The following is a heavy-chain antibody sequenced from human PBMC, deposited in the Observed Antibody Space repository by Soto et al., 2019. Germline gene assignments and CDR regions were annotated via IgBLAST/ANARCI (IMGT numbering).Heavy chain of an antibody. CDR3: ASDELGYYYDISGLYGMDF. V-gene: IGHV1-69*01. CDR2: LIPIFGTA. CDR1: GGTFSSSA. J-gene: IGHJ6*02. Sequence: QVQLVQSGAEVKKPGSSVKVYCKASGGTFSSSAISWVRQAPGQGLEWRGGLIPIFGTANYAQKFQGRVTITADESTRTAYMELSSLRSEDTAVYYCASDELGYYYDISGLYGMDFWGQGPTVTVSS. D-gene: IGHD3-22*01.